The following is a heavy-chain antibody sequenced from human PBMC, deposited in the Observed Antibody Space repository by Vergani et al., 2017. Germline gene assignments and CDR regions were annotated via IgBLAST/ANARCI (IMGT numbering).Heavy chain of an antibody. CDR1: GGSISSHY. J-gene: IGHJ6*02. V-gene: IGHV4-59*11. CDR2: IYYSGST. D-gene: IGHD4-23*01. CDR3: AREAVGRGYYYYGMDV. Sequence: QVQLQESGPGLVKPSETLSLTCTVSGGSISSHYWSWIRQPPGKGLEWIGYIYYSGSTNYNPSLKSRVTISVDTSKNQFSLKLSSVTAADTAVYDCAREAVGRGYYYYGMDVWGQGTTVTVSS.